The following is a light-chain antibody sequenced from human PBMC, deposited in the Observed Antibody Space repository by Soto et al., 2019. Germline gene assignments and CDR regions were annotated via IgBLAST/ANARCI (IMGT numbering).Light chain of an antibody. J-gene: IGKJ3*01. CDR1: QSISSD. V-gene: IGKV3-15*01. Sequence: EIVMTQSPATLSVSPGQRATLSCRASQSISSDLAWYQQKPGQAPRLLISGASTRATGIPARFSGSGSGTEFTLTISSLQSEVFAVYYCQQYNNWPITFGPGTRVDIK. CDR2: GAS. CDR3: QQYNNWPIT.